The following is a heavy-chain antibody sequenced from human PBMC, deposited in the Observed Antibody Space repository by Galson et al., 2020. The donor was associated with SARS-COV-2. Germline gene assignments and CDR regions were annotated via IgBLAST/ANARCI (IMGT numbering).Heavy chain of an antibody. CDR3: ARDIYYGSGVFDY. J-gene: IGHJ4*02. V-gene: IGHV1-18*01. CDR1: GYTFTSYA. CDR2: ISAYSGDT. D-gene: IGHD3-10*01. Sequence: ASVKVSCKTSGYTFTSYALNWVRQAPGQGLEWMGWISAYSGDTNSAQKFQGRVTMTTDTSTRTGYMELRSLRSDDTAVYYCARDIYYGSGVFDYWGQGTPVTIFS.